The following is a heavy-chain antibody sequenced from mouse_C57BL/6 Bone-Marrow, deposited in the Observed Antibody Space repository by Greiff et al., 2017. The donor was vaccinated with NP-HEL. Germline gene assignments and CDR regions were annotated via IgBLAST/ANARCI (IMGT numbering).Heavy chain of an antibody. D-gene: IGHD1-1*01. J-gene: IGHJ3*01. CDR2: IFPGSGST. V-gene: IGHV1-75*01. CDR1: GYTFTDYY. Sequence: VKVVESGPELVKPGASVKISCKASGYTFTDYYINWVKQRPGQGLEWIGWIFPGSGSTYYNEKFKGKATLTVDKSSSTAYMLLSSLTSEDSAVYFCAREWGAYYGSSLLAYWGQGTLVTVSA. CDR3: AREWGAYYGSSLLAY.